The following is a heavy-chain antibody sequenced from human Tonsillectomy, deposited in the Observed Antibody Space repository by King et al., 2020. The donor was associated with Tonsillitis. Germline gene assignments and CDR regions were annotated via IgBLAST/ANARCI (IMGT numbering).Heavy chain of an antibody. CDR2: ISGSGGST. Sequence: VQLVESGGGLVQPGGSLRLSCAASGFTFSSYAMSWVRQAPGKGLEWVSAISGSGGSTYYADSVKGRFTISRDNSKNTLYLQMNSLRAEDTAVCYCAKTEGNDFWSGYYLDYWGQGTLVTVSS. V-gene: IGHV3-23*04. CDR3: AKTEGNDFWSGYYLDY. D-gene: IGHD3-3*01. J-gene: IGHJ4*02. CDR1: GFTFSSYA.